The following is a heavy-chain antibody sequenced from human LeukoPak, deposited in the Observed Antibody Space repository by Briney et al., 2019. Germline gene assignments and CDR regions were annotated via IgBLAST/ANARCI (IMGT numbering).Heavy chain of an antibody. CDR1: GFTFSTYA. D-gene: IGHD2-15*01. CDR3: AKSPVSSCRGSFCYPFDY. J-gene: IGHJ4*02. Sequence: GGSLRLSCAASGFTFSTYAMSWVRQIPGKGLEWVSAISGSDDGTYYADSVKGRFTISRDNSRNTLYPQMNTLRAEDTAVYFCAKSPVSSCRGSFCYPFDYWGQGNLVTVSS. CDR2: ISGSDDGT. V-gene: IGHV3-23*01.